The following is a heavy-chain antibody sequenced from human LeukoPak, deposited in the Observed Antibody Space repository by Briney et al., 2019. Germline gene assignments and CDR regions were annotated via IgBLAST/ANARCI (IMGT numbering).Heavy chain of an antibody. J-gene: IGHJ4*02. V-gene: IGHV5-51*01. CDR3: ARARYCSGGSCYAEY. D-gene: IGHD2-15*01. CDR1: GYSFTTYW. CDR2: IYPGDSDT. Sequence: EESLKISCKGSGYSFTTYWIGWVRQMPGKGLEWMGIIYPGDSDTRYSPSFQGQVTISADTSISTAYLQWSSLKASDTAMYYCARARYCSGGSCYAEYWGQGTLVTVSS.